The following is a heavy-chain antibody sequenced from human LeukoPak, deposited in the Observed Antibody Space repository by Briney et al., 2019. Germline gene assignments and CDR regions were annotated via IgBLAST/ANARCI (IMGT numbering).Heavy chain of an antibody. CDR3: ARGGMRYYDSSGHDY. CDR2: IYYSGST. Sequence: KPSETLSLTCSVSNGSISSYFLNWIRLPPGKGLEWIGYIYYSGSTNYNPSLKSRVTISLDTSKNQFSLKVSSVTAADTAVYYCARGGMRYYDSSGHDYWGQGTLVTVSS. CDR1: NGSISSYF. D-gene: IGHD3-22*01. V-gene: IGHV4-59*01. J-gene: IGHJ4*02.